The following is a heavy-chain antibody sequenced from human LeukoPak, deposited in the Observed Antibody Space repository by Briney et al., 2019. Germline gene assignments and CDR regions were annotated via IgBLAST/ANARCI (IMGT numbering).Heavy chain of an antibody. J-gene: IGHJ4*02. CDR2: ISSSSSYI. D-gene: IGHD2-2*01. CDR1: GFTFSSYS. V-gene: IGHV3-21*01. Sequence: GGSLRLSCAASGFTFSSYSMNWVRQAPGKVLEWVSSISSSSSYIYYADSVKGRFTISRDNAKNSRYLQMNSLRAEDTAVYYCASLGYCSSTSCYGLDYWGQGTLVTVSS. CDR3: ASLGYCSSTSCYGLDY.